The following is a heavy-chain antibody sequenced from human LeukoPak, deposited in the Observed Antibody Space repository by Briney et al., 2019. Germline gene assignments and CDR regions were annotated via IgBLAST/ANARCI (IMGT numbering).Heavy chain of an antibody. V-gene: IGHV1-2*02. Sequence: GASVKVSCKASGYTFTAYYLHWVRQAPGQGLEWMGWIHPNSGGTNYAQNFQGRVTMTRDTSISTLYVELSSLRSDDTAVYYCARVRVYSSGWNFDYWGQGTLVTVSS. CDR1: GYTFTAYY. D-gene: IGHD6-19*01. CDR2: IHPNSGGT. CDR3: ARVRVYSSGWNFDY. J-gene: IGHJ4*02.